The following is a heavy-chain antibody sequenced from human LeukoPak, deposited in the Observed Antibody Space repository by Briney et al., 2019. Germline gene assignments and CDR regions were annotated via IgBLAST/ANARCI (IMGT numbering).Heavy chain of an antibody. D-gene: IGHD4-23*01. CDR2: ISTSSNI. Sequence: GGSLRLSCAASGFTFTDYTINWVRQAPGKGLEWVSSISTSSNICYADSVKGRFTVSRDNAKNSVYLQTNSLRAEDTAVYYCARDRSYVGFHYWGQGPLVSLS. CDR1: GFTFTDYT. V-gene: IGHV3-69-1*01. CDR3: ARDRSYVGFHY. J-gene: IGHJ4*02.